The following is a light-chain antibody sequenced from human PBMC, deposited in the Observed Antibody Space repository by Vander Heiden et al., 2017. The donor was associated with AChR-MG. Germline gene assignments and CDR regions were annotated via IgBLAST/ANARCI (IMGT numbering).Light chain of an antibody. CDR3: HQYGSSPRT. CDR2: GAS. J-gene: IGKJ1*01. Sequence: EIALTQSPGTLSLSPGERATLPCRASQSVSSNYLAWYQQKPGQAPRLLIYGASSRATGIPDSFGGSGSGTDFTLTINRLEPEDFAVYYCHQYGSSPRTFGQGTKVESK. V-gene: IGKV3-20*01. CDR1: QSVSSNY.